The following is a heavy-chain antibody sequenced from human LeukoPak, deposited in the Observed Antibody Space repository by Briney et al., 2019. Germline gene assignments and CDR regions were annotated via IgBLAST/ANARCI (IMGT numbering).Heavy chain of an antibody. CDR3: TRRQTDDSSGYYGY. V-gene: IGHV3-73*01. CDR1: XSA. D-gene: IGHD3-22*01. J-gene: IGHJ4*02. Sequence: XSAXHWVRQASGKGLEWVXXIRTKANSYATAYAASVKGKFTISRDDSKNTAYLQMNSLKTEDTAVYYCTRRQTDDSSGYYGYWGQGTLVTVSS. CDR2: IRTKANSYAT.